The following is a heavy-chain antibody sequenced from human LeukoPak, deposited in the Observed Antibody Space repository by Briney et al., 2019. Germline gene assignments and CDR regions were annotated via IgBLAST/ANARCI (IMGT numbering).Heavy chain of an antibody. J-gene: IGHJ6*02. D-gene: IGHD3-10*01. CDR3: ARRPFGEWSPYYYYGMDV. CDR1: GGSISSSSYY. Sequence: SETLSLTCTVSGGSISSSSYYWGWIRQPPGKGLEWIGSIYYSGSTYYNPSLKSRVTISVDTSKNQFSLKLSSVTAADTAVYYCARRPFGEWSPYYYYGMDVWGQGTTVTVSS. CDR2: IYYSGST. V-gene: IGHV4-39*07.